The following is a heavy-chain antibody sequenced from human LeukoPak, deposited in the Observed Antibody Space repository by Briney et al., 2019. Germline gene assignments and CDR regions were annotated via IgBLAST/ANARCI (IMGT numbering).Heavy chain of an antibody. J-gene: IGHJ4*02. Sequence: ASVKVSCKASGYTFTSYAMHWVRQAPGQRLERMGWINAGNGNTKYSQKFQGRVTMTTDASTSTAYMELRSLRSDDTAVYYCARGSMVRDEPYYFDYWGQGTLVTVSS. CDR2: INAGNGNT. D-gene: IGHD3-10*01. CDR3: ARGSMVRDEPYYFDY. V-gene: IGHV1-3*01. CDR1: GYTFTSYA.